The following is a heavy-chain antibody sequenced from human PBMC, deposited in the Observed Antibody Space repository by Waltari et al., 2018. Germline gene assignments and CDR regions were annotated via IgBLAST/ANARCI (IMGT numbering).Heavy chain of an antibody. J-gene: IGHJ4*02. CDR3: ARDRIVGATTDFYFDY. Sequence: QVQLVESGGGVVQPGRSLRLSCAASGFTFSRYAMHWVRQAPGKGLEWVAVISYDGSNKYYADSVKGRFTISRDNSKNTLYLQMNSLRAEDTAVYYCARDRIVGATTDFYFDYWGQGTLVTVSS. D-gene: IGHD1-26*01. CDR1: GFTFSRYA. V-gene: IGHV3-30-3*01. CDR2: ISYDGSNK.